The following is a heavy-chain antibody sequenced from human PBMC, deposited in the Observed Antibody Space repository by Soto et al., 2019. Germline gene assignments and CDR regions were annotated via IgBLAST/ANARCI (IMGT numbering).Heavy chain of an antibody. Sequence: ASVKVSCKASGYTFTGYYMHWVRQASGQGLEWMGWINPNSGGTNYAQKFQVRVTMTRDTSISTAYMELSRLRSDDSAVYYCTRYSGYFDIRDYGMDVWGQGTTVTVSS. V-gene: IGHV1-2*02. CDR3: TRYSGYFDIRDYGMDV. CDR2: INPNSGGT. J-gene: IGHJ6*02. CDR1: GYTFTGYY. D-gene: IGHD3-9*01.